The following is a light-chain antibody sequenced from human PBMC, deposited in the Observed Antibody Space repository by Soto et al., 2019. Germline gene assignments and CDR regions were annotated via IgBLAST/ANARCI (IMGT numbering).Light chain of an antibody. V-gene: IGLV2-14*01. Sequence: QSALTQPASVSGSPGQSITISCTGTSSDIGGYNYVSWYQQHPGKAPKLLIYGVSNRPSGVSSRFSGSKSGNTASLTISGLQAEDEAAYYCSSYTATNTLVVFGTGTKLTVL. CDR1: SSDIGGYNY. CDR3: SSYTATNTLVV. CDR2: GVS. J-gene: IGLJ1*01.